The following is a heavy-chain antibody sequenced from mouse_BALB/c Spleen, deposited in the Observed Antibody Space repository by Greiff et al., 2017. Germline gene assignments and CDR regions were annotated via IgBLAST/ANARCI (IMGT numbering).Heavy chain of an antibody. CDR2: IWAGGST. CDR3: ARDRNYRYDERSYYAMDY. V-gene: IGHV2-9*02. J-gene: IGHJ4*01. CDR1: GFSLTSYG. D-gene: IGHD2-14*01. Sequence: VQRVESGPGLVAPSQSLSITCTVSGFSLTSYGVHWVRQPPGKGLEWLGVIWAGGSTNYNSALMSRLSISKDNSKSQVFLKMNSLQTDDTAMYYCARDRNYRYDERSYYAMDYWGQGTSVTVSS.